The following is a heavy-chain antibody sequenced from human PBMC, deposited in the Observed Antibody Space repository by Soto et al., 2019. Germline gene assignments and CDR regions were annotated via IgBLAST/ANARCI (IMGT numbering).Heavy chain of an antibody. D-gene: IGHD4-17*01. Sequence: QITLKESGPTLVKPTQTLTLTCTFSGFSLNTSGVGVGWIRQPPGKALEWLALIYWDDDKRYSPSLKSRLTSPKDTAKNQVVLTITNMDPVDTGTYYGAHRPYGDYPIDYWGQGTLVTVSS. CDR3: AHRPYGDYPIDY. J-gene: IGHJ4*02. V-gene: IGHV2-5*02. CDR2: IYWDDDK. CDR1: GFSLNTSGVG.